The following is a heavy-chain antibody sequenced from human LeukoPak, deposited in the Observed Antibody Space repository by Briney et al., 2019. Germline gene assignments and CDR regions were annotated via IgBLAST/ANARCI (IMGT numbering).Heavy chain of an antibody. J-gene: IGHJ5*02. CDR3: AREAYCGGDCPNWFDP. CDR2: IYTSGST. CDR1: GGSISSYY. D-gene: IGHD2-21*02. V-gene: IGHV4-4*07. Sequence: SETLPLTCTVSGGSISSYYWSWIRQPAGKGLEWIGRIYTSGSTNYNPSLKSRVTMSVDTSKNQFSLKLSSVTAADTAVYYCAREAYCGGDCPNWFDPWGQGTLVTVSS.